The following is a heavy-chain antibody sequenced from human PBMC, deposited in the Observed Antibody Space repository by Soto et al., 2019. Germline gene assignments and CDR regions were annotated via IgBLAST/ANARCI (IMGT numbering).Heavy chain of an antibody. J-gene: IGHJ3*02. CDR3: ARSPTSSWYGGGAFDI. CDR2: ISHSGST. D-gene: IGHD6-13*01. Sequence: LSLTCTVSGGSISSNNWWSWVRQPPGKGLERIGEISHSGSTNYNPSLKSRVTISLDKSNNHFSLRLTSVTAADTAVYYCARSPTSSWYGGGAFDIWGQGTMVTVSS. V-gene: IGHV4-4*02. CDR1: GGSISSNNW.